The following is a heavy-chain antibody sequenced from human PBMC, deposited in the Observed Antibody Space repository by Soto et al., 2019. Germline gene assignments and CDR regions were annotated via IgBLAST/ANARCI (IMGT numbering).Heavy chain of an antibody. V-gene: IGHV4-59*05. D-gene: IGHD4-17*01. Sequence: SETLSLTCTVSGGSISSYYWSWIRQPPGKGLEWIGSIYYSGTTYYNPSLNSRVTVSVDTSKNQFSLHLTSVIAADSALYFCARATTVTSSFFFYALDVWGQGTTVTVSS. CDR1: GGSISSYY. CDR3: ARATTVTSSFFFYALDV. J-gene: IGHJ6*02. CDR2: IYYSGTT.